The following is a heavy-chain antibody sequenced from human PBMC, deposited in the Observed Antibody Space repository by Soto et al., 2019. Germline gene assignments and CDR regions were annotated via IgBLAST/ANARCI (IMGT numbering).Heavy chain of an antibody. CDR3: ARGRDGYNYRWFAP. Sequence: GASVKVSCKASGYTFTGYYMHWVRQAPGQGLEWMGWINPSSGGTSYAQKFQGWVTMTRDTSISTAYMELSRLTSDDTAVYYCARGRDGYNYRWFAPWGQRTPVTVSS. CDR1: GYTFTGYY. CDR2: INPSSGGT. J-gene: IGHJ5*02. V-gene: IGHV1-2*04. D-gene: IGHD5-12*01.